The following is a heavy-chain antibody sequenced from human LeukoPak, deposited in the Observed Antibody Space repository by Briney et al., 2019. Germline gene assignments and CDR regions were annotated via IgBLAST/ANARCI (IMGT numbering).Heavy chain of an antibody. CDR3: ARKGGYGLDFDY. CDR1: GFAFRSYE. J-gene: IGHJ4*02. D-gene: IGHD5-18*01. Sequence: GGSLRLSCAASGFAFRSYEMNWGRQAPGKGLEWVSYISSSGSTIYYAEFVKGRFTISRDNAKNSLYLQMNSLRAEDTAVYYYARKGGYGLDFDYWGQGTLVTVSS. CDR2: ISSSGSTI. V-gene: IGHV3-48*03.